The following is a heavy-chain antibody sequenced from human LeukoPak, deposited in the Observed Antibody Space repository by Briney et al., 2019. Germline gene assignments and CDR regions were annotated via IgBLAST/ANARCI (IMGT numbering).Heavy chain of an antibody. CDR2: ISWNSGSI. CDR1: GFTFDDYA. CDR3: AKGYSVDYYYGMDV. J-gene: IGHJ6*02. Sequence: PGGSLRLSCAASGFTFDDYAMHWVRQAPGKGLEWVSGISWNSGSIGYADSVKGRFTISRDNAKNSLYLQMNSLRAEDTALYYCAKGYSVDYYYGMDVWGQGTTVTVSS. D-gene: IGHD4-11*01. V-gene: IGHV3-9*01.